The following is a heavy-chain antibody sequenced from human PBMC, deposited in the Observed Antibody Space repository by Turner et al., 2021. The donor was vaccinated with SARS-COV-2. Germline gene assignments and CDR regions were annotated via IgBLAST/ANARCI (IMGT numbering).Heavy chain of an antibody. V-gene: IGHV3-21*01. CDR1: GFTFRSYS. D-gene: IGHD2-2*01. CDR3: ARDHRPVVVPAAKRAGSYYYGMDV. CDR2: ISSSSSYI. Sequence: EVQLVESGGGLVKPGGSLSLSCAASGFTFRSYSMNWVRQAPGKGLEWVSSISSSSSYIYYADSVKGRFTISRDNAKNSLYLQMNSLRAEDTAVYYCARDHRPVVVPAAKRAGSYYYGMDVWGQGTTVTVSS. J-gene: IGHJ6*02.